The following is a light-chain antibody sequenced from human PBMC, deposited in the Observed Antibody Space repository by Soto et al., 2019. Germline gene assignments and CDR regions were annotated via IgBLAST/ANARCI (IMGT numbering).Light chain of an antibody. V-gene: IGKV3-11*01. J-gene: IGKJ1*01. CDR1: QSVRSS. CDR3: QQRNSWLGT. CDR2: DAS. Sequence: EIALTETPPTLALPPGQRATLSCRASQSVRSSLAWYQQQPGQAPRLLIYDASNRATGIPARFSGSGSGTDFALTISSLESKDFAVYYCQQRNSWLGTFGQGTKVDIK.